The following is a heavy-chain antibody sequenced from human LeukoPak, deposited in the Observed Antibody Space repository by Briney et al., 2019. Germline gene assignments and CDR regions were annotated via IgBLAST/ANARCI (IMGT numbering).Heavy chain of an antibody. CDR3: AELGITMIGGV. D-gene: IGHD3-10*02. J-gene: IGHJ6*04. CDR2: ISSNGSTI. CDR1: GISFSSHG. Sequence: GGSLRLSCAASGISFSSHGMNWVRQAPGKGLEWVSYISSNGSTIYYADSVKGRFTISRDNAKNSLYLQMNSLRAEDTAVYYCAELGITMIGGVWGKGTTVTISS. V-gene: IGHV3-48*03.